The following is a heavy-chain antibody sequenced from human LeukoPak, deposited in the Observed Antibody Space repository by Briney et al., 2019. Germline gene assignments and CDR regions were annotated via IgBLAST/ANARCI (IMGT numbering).Heavy chain of an antibody. D-gene: IGHD6-13*01. CDR3: ARNSRGKIAAAVDY. CDR2: IYHSGST. CDR1: GGSISSSNW. V-gene: IGHV4-4*02. J-gene: IGHJ4*02. Sequence: PSETLSLTCAVSGGSISSSNWWSWVRQPPGKGLEWIGEIYHSGSTNYNPSLKSRVTISVDKSKNQFSLKLSSVTAADTAVYYCARNSRGKIAAAVDYWGQGTLVTVSS.